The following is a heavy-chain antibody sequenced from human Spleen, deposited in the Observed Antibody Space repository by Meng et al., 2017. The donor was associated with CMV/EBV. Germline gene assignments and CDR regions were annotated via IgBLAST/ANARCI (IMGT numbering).Heavy chain of an antibody. V-gene: IGHV1-18*04. CDR1: GYTFTDYY. Sequence: ASVKVSCKASGYTFTDYYMHWVRQAPGQGLEWMGWISAYNGNTNYAQKLQGRVTMTTDTSTSTAYMELMSLRSDDTAVYYCARVGSSSYWFDPWGQGTLVTVSS. J-gene: IGHJ5*02. CDR2: ISAYNGNT. D-gene: IGHD6-6*01. CDR3: ARVGSSSYWFDP.